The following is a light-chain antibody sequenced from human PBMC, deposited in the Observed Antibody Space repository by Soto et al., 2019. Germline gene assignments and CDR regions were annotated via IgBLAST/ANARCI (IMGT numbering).Light chain of an antibody. CDR2: EGS. Sequence: QSVLTQPASVSGSPGQSITISCTGTSSDVGSYKFVSWYQQHPGKAPKLMIYEGSKRPSGVSNRFSGSKSGNTASLTISGLQAEDEADYCCSYAGSSTLVFGGGTKLTVL. J-gene: IGLJ2*01. CDR1: SSDVGSYKF. V-gene: IGLV2-23*01. CDR3: CSYAGSSTLV.